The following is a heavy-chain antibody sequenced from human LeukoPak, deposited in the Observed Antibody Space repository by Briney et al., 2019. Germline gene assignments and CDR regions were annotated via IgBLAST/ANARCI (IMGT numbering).Heavy chain of an antibody. CDR3: ARDPRTYYYDSSGYYGSNYGMDV. D-gene: IGHD3-22*01. CDR1: GFTFSSYS. V-gene: IGHV3-21*01. Sequence: PGGSLRLSCAASGFTFSSYSMNWVRQAPGKGLEWVSSISSSSSYIYYADSVKGRFTISRDNAKNSLYLQVNSLRAEDTAVYYCARDPRTYYYDSSGYYGSNYGMDVWGQGTTVTVSS. J-gene: IGHJ6*02. CDR2: ISSSSSYI.